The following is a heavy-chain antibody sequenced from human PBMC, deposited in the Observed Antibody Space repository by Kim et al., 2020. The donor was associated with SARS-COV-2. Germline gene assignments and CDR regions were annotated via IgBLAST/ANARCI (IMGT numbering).Heavy chain of an antibody. D-gene: IGHD4-17*01. J-gene: IGHJ5*02. V-gene: IGHV1-8*01. CDR1: GYTFTNYD. Sequence: ASVKVSCKASGYTFTNYDINWVRQATGQGLEWMGWMNPNSGHTGFAQKFQGRVTMTRNTSISTAYMELSSLRSEDTAVYYCTRHRTGDYGGHANWFGPWGQGTLVSVSS. CDR2: MNPNSGHT. CDR3: TRHRTGDYGGHANWFGP.